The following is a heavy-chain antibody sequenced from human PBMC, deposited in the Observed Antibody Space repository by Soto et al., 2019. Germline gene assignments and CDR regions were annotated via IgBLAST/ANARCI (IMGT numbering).Heavy chain of an antibody. D-gene: IGHD6-19*01. Sequence: EVQLVETGGGLIQPGGSLRLSCAASGFTVSSNYMSWVRQAPGKGLEWVSVIYSGGSTYYADSVKGRSTISRDNSKNTLYLQMNSLRAEDTAVYYCARERRSSGRYFDYWGQGTLVTVSS. CDR3: ARERRSSGRYFDY. J-gene: IGHJ4*02. CDR1: GFTVSSNY. CDR2: IYSGGST. V-gene: IGHV3-53*02.